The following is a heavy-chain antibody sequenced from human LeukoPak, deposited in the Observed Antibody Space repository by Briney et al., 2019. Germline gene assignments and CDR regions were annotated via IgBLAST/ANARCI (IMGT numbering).Heavy chain of an antibody. J-gene: IGHJ6*04. Sequence: SETLSLTCTVSGGSISSYYWSWIRQPPGKGLEWIGYIYYSGSTNYNPSLKSRVTISVDTSKNQFSLKLSSVTAADTAVYYCARDRVDCSSTSCYGVWYYYYGMDVWGKGTTVTVSS. CDR2: IYYSGST. CDR1: GGSISSYY. D-gene: IGHD2-2*01. V-gene: IGHV4-59*01. CDR3: ARDRVDCSSTSCYGVWYYYYGMDV.